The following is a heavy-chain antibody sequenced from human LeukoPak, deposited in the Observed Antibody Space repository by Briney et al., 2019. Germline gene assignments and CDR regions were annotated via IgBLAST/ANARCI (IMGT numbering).Heavy chain of an antibody. J-gene: IGHJ4*02. D-gene: IGHD3-10*01. Sequence: GGSLRLSCAASGFPVSSNYMSWVRQAPGEGLEWVSVIHSGGSTYYADSVKGRFTISRDISKNKVFLQMNSLRGEDTAVYYCARGGGSGSYYNGKFDYWGQGTLVTVSS. V-gene: IGHV3-53*01. CDR1: GFPVSSNY. CDR3: ARGGGSGSYYNGKFDY. CDR2: IHSGGST.